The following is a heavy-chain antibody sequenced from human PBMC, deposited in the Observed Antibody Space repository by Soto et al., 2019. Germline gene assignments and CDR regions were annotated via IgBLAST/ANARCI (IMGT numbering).Heavy chain of an antibody. D-gene: IGHD6-19*01. CDR2: ISAYNGNT. Sequence: ASVTVSCKASGYAFTNYGISWVRQAPGRGLEWMGWISAYNGNTNYAQKLQGRVTMTTDTSTSTAYMELRSLRSDDTAVYYCAREDSSGWYSLDYWGQGTLVTVSS. CDR1: GYAFTNYG. CDR3: AREDSSGWYSLDY. J-gene: IGHJ4*02. V-gene: IGHV1-18*01.